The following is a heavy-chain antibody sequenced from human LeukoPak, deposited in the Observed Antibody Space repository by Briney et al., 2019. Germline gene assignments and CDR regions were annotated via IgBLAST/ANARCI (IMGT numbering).Heavy chain of an antibody. V-gene: IGHV4-59*11. J-gene: IGHJ6*02. CDR2: IYYSGST. CDR3: ARGGAAARLQYNYYYGMDV. D-gene: IGHD6-13*01. Sequence: SETLSLTCSVSGGYISSHYWSWIRQPPGKGLEWIGYIYYSGSTNYNPSLMSRVTISVDTSKNQFSLRLSSVTAADTAVYYCARGGAAARLQYNYYYGMDVWGQGTTVTVSS. CDR1: GGYISSHY.